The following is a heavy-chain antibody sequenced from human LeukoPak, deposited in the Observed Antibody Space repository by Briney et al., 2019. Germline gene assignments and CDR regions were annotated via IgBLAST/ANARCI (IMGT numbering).Heavy chain of an antibody. D-gene: IGHD3-9*01. Sequence: ASVKVSCKASGYIFTSYGISWVRQAPGQGLEWMGWISGYNGNTNYAQKLQGRVSMTTDTSTSTVYMELRRLRSDDTAVYYCARDWRDDILTGGEADWYQHYYGMDVWGQGTTVTVSS. CDR2: ISGYNGNT. CDR3: ARDWRDDILTGGEADWYQHYYGMDV. J-gene: IGHJ6*02. V-gene: IGHV1-18*01. CDR1: GYIFTSYG.